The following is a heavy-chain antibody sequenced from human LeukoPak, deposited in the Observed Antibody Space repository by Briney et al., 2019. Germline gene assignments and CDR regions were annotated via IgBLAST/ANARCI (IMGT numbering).Heavy chain of an antibody. Sequence: GASVKVSCKASGYTFTSYYMHWVRQAPGQGLEWMGIINPSGGSTSYAQKFQGRVTMTRDMSTSTVYMELSSLRSEDTAVYYCARPYYYDSSVGAFDIWGQGTMVTVSS. CDR1: GYTFTSYY. D-gene: IGHD3-22*01. V-gene: IGHV1-46*01. CDR2: INPSGGST. J-gene: IGHJ3*02. CDR3: ARPYYYDSSVGAFDI.